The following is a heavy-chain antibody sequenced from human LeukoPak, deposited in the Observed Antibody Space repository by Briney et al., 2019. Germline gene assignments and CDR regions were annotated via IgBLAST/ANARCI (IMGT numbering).Heavy chain of an antibody. D-gene: IGHD6-6*01. CDR1: GGSISSYY. J-gene: IGHJ4*02. CDR3: ARYLGSSEFDY. Sequence: PSETLSLTCTVSGGSISSYYWSWIRQPPGKGLEWIGYIYYSGSTNYNPSLKSRVTISVDTSKNQFSLKLSSVTAADTAVYYCARYLGSSEFDYWGQGTLDTVSS. CDR2: IYYSGST. V-gene: IGHV4-59*01.